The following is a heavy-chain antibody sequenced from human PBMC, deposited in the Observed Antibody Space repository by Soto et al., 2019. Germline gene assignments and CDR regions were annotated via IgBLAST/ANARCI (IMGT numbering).Heavy chain of an antibody. Sequence: GGSLRLSCAASGFTFSTYAMHWVRQAPGKGLEWVAVISYDGSKKYYADSVKGRFTISRDNSKNTLYLQMNSLRAEDTAVYYCAREKYDSSGYYSAGLDYWGQGTLVTVSS. CDR2: ISYDGSKK. V-gene: IGHV3-30-3*01. CDR1: GFTFSTYA. J-gene: IGHJ4*02. CDR3: AREKYDSSGYYSAGLDY. D-gene: IGHD3-22*01.